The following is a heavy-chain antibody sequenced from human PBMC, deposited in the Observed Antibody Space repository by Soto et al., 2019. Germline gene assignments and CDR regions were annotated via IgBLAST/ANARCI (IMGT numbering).Heavy chain of an antibody. CDR1: GLTSSSYW. CDR3: ARLSTHYFDY. D-gene: IGHD4-17*01. V-gene: IGHV3-7*01. CDR2: IKQDVGEK. J-gene: IGHJ4*02. Sequence: PGGSLRLSCAASGLTSSSYWMSWVRQAPGKGLEWVANIKQDVGEKYYVDSVKGRFTISRDNAKNSLYLQMNSLRAEDTAVYYCARLSTHYFDYWGQGTLVTVS.